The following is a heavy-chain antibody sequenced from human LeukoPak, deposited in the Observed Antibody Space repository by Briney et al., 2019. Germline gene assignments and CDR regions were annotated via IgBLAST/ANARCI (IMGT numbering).Heavy chain of an antibody. V-gene: IGHV1-2*02. J-gene: IGHJ4*02. CDR3: AREEGSSSSWYHDY. CDR1: GYTFTGYY. CDR2: INPNSGGT. D-gene: IGHD6-13*01. Sequence: ASVKVSCKASGYTFTGYYMHRVRQAPGQGLEWMGWINPNSGGTNYAQKFQGRVTMTRDTSISTAYMELSRLRSDDTAVYYCAREEGSSSSWYHDYWGQGTLVTVSS.